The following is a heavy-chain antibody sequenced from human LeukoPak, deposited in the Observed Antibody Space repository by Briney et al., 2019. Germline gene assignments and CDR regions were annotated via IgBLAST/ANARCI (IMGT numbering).Heavy chain of an antibody. Sequence: PSETLSLTCTVSGGSISGYWWSWIRQPAGKGLEWIGRIYSSGSSNYNFALESRVTISVDKLKNQFSLKLSSVTAADTAVYYCARDSADILTGFFEQWGQGTLVTVSS. CDR3: ARDSADILTGFFEQ. CDR1: GGSISGYW. CDR2: IYSSGSS. J-gene: IGHJ4*02. D-gene: IGHD3-9*01. V-gene: IGHV4-4*07.